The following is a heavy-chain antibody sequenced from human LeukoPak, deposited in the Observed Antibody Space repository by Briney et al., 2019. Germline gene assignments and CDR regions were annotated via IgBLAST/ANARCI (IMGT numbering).Heavy chain of an antibody. Sequence: PGGSLRLSCAASGFTFSSYWMSWVRQAPGKGLEWVANIKQDGSEKYYVDSVKGRFSISRDNAKNSLYLQMNSLRAEDTAVYYCARVFGKLGGRFDAFDVWGQGTMVTVSS. CDR2: IKQDGSEK. D-gene: IGHD1-26*01. CDR3: ARVFGKLGGRFDAFDV. J-gene: IGHJ3*01. V-gene: IGHV3-7*01. CDR1: GFTFSSYW.